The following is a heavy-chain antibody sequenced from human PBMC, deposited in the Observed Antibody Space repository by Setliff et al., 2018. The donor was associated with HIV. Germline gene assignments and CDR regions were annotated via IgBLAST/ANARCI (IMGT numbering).Heavy chain of an antibody. J-gene: IGHJ6*02. CDR2: INTDGSSA. CDR3: ARKLRPGHGVDV. CDR1: GFTFSNSW. D-gene: IGHD3-10*01. V-gene: IGHV3-74*03. Sequence: GGSLRLSCAASGFTFSNSWMHWVRQAPGKGLVWVSRINTDGSSATYADSVKGRFTNSRDNAKNTLYLQMDSLRAEDTAIYYCARKLRPGHGVDVWGQGTTVTVSS.